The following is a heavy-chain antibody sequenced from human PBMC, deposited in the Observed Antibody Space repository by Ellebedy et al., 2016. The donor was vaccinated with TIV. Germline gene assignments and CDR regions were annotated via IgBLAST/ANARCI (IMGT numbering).Heavy chain of an antibody. CDR2: IDGRSDWT. V-gene: IGHV3-23*01. CDR3: ARALFGGHDY. CDR1: GFNVSDHG. Sequence: GESLKISXAASGFNVSDHGMSWVRQAPGKGLEWVSGIDGRSDWTDYLDSVKGRFTTSRDNSKNTLHLQINSLRVEDTAVYYCARALFGGHDYWGQGALVTVSS. D-gene: IGHD4-23*01. J-gene: IGHJ4*02.